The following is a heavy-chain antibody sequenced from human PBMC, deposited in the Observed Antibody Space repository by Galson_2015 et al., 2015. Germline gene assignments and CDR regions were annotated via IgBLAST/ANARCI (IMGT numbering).Heavy chain of an antibody. V-gene: IGHV4-31*03. CDR2: IYYSGST. CDR1: GGSISSGGYY. CDR3: ARVRYYGDNYFDY. J-gene: IGHJ4*02. D-gene: IGHD4-17*01. Sequence: TLSLTCTVSGGSISSGGYYWSWIRQHPGKGLEWIGYIYYSGSTYYNPSLKSRVTISVDTSKNQFSLKLSSVTAADTAVYYCARVRYYGDNYFDYWGQGTLVTVSS.